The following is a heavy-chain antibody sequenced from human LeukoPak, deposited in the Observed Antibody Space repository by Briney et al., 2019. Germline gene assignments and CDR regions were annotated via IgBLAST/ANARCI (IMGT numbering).Heavy chain of an antibody. CDR2: ISGSGGST. V-gene: IGHV3-23*01. CDR1: GFTFSSYA. CDR3: AKDGVFGFDY. D-gene: IGHD3-16*01. Sequence: PGGSLRLSCAASGFTFSSYAMSWVRQAPGKGLEWDSAISGSGGSTYYADSVKGRFPISRDNSKNTLYLQMNSLRAEDTAVYYCAKDGVFGFDYWGQGTLVTVSS. J-gene: IGHJ4*02.